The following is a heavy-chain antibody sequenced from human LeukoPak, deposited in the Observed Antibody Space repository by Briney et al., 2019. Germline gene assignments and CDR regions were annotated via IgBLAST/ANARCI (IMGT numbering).Heavy chain of an antibody. J-gene: IGHJ4*02. CDR2: IYSGGST. CDR1: GFTVSSNY. CDR3: VRDRRAVAVYFDY. D-gene: IGHD6-19*01. Sequence: GSLRLSCVASGFTVSSNYMNWVRQAPGKGLEWVSVIYSGGSTYYADSVKGRFTFSRDNSKNTLYLQMNSLRTEDTAVYYCVRDRRAVAVYFDYWGQGTLVTVSS. V-gene: IGHV3-53*05.